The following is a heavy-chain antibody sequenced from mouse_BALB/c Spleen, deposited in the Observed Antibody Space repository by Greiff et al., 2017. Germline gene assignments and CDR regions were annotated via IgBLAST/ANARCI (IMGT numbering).Heavy chain of an antibody. D-gene: IGHD2-4*01. Sequence: EVQLVESGGGLVQPGGSRKLSCAASGFTFSSFGMHWVRQAPEKGLEWVAYISSGSSTIYYADTVKGRFTISRDNPKNTLFLQMTSLRSEDTAMYYCARRGYDYAMDYWGQGTSVTVSS. CDR2: ISSGSSTI. V-gene: IGHV5-17*02. CDR3: ARRGYDYAMDY. CDR1: GFTFSSFG. J-gene: IGHJ4*01.